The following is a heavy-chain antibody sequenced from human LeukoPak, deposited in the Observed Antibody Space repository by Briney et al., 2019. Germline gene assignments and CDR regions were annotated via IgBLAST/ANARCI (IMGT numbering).Heavy chain of an antibody. D-gene: IGHD2-8*02. CDR1: GYSFTVYW. J-gene: IGHJ4*02. V-gene: IGHV5-51*01. CDR2: IYPGDSDT. CDR3: ARGPYCTGANCPFDY. Sequence: GESLKISCKGSGYSFTVYWIGWVRQMPGKGLEWMGIIYPGDSDTRYSPSFRGQVTISADKSISTAYLQWSSLRASDTAMYYCARGPYCTGANCPFDYWGQGTLVTVSS.